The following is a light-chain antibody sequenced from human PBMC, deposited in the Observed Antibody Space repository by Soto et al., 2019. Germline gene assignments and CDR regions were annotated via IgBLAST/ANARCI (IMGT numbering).Light chain of an antibody. CDR2: AAS. J-gene: IGKJ1*01. CDR1: QTISTY. CDR3: QQGYSTPWT. V-gene: IGKV1-39*01. Sequence: IQMTQSPSSLPASVGDRVTITCRASQTISTYLHWYQQKAGEAPKLLIYAASNLQGGVPSRFSGSGSGADFTLTINSLQPEDFATYYCQQGYSTPWTFGQGTRVEIK.